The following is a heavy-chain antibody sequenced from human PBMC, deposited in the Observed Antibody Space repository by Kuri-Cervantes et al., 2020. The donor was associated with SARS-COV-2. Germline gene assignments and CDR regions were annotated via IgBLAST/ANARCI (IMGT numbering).Heavy chain of an antibody. Sequence: GESLKISCAASGFSFSDAWMNWVRQAPGKGLEWVGRIKSKTDGGTTDYAAPVKGRFTISRDDSKNTLYLQMNSLKTEDTAVYYCTTITRPTVLFDYWGQGTLVTVSS. V-gene: IGHV3-15*07. J-gene: IGHJ4*02. CDR3: TTITRPTVLFDY. CDR2: IKSKTDGGTT. D-gene: IGHD1-14*01. CDR1: GFSFSDAW.